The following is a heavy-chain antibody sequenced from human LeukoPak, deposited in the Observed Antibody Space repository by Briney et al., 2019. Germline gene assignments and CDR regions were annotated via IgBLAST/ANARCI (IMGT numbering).Heavy chain of an antibody. V-gene: IGHV3-33*06. CDR2: IWYDGSNK. J-gene: IGHJ6*02. CDR3: AKHTEAARRNYYYYYGMDV. Sequence: GGSLRLSCAASGFTFSSYGMHWVRQAPGKGLEWVAVIWYDGSNKYYADSVKGRFTISRDNSKNTLCLQMNSLRAEDTAVYYCAKHTEAARRNYYYYYGMDVWGQGTTVTVSS. D-gene: IGHD6-6*01. CDR1: GFTFSSYG.